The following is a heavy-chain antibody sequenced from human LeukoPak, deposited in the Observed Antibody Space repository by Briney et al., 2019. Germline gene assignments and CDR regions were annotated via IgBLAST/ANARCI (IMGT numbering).Heavy chain of an antibody. CDR1: GFTFSSYG. Sequence: PGGSLRLSCAASGFTFSSYGMHWVRQAPGKGLEWVAVIWYDGSNKYYADSVKGRFTISRDNSKNTLYLQMNSMRAEDTAVYYCAKVVGDHGYYYYGMDVWGQGTTVTVSS. CDR3: AKVVGDHGYYYYGMDV. V-gene: IGHV3-33*06. J-gene: IGHJ6*02. CDR2: IWYDGSNK. D-gene: IGHD4-17*01.